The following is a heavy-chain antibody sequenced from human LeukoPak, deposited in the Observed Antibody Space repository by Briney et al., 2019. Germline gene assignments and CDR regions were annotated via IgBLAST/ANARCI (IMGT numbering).Heavy chain of an antibody. J-gene: IGHJ3*02. CDR2: IFYSGST. V-gene: IGHV4-59*08. CDR1: SASFKTYY. Sequence: SETLSLTCTVSSASFKTYYWGWIRQPPGKGLEWIGYIFYSGSTNYNPSLKSRVTISVDTSKNQFSLNLSSVTAADTAVYYCARHSPFYYDSSGYRAFDIWGQGTMVTVSS. CDR3: ARHSPFYYDSSGYRAFDI. D-gene: IGHD3-22*01.